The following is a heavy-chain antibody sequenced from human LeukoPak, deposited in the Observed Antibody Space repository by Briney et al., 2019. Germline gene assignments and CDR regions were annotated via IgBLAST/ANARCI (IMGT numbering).Heavy chain of an antibody. CDR3: ARTCSGGSCYSPVDAFDI. D-gene: IGHD2-15*01. J-gene: IGHJ3*02. CDR2: ISYDGSNK. V-gene: IGHV3-30*04. CDR1: GFTFSSYA. Sequence: GGSLRLSCAASGFTFSSYAMHWVRQAPGKGLEWVAVISYDGSNKYYADSVKGRFTISRDNSKNTLYLQMNSLRAEDTAVYYCARTCSGGSCYSPVDAFDIWGQGTMVTVSS.